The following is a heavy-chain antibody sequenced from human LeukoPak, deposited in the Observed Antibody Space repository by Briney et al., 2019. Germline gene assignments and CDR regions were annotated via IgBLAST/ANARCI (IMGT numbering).Heavy chain of an antibody. J-gene: IGHJ3*02. CDR2: IYPGDSDT. Sequence: GESLKISCTGSGYIFTSYWIGWVRQMPGKGLEWMGIIYPGDSDTRYSPSFQGQVTISADKSISTAYLQWSSLRASDTAMYYRARRVAGSYHDAFDIWGQGTMVTVSS. D-gene: IGHD1-26*01. CDR1: GYIFTSYW. CDR3: ARRVAGSYHDAFDI. V-gene: IGHV5-51*01.